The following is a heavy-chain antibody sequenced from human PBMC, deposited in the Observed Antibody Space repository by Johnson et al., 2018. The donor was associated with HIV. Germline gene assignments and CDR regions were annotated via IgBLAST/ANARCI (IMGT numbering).Heavy chain of an antibody. CDR3: ATDYNFWSGSNAFDI. CDR1: GFTFSDYP. J-gene: IGHJ3*02. V-gene: IGHV3-64*01. Sequence: VQLVESGGGLVQPGGSLRLSCAASGFTFSDYPMHWVRQAPGKGLEYVSRITNNGGSTYYVNSVKGRFTISRDNSKNTLYIQMDSLRAEDMAVYYCATDYNFWSGSNAFDIWGQGTMVTVSS. CDR2: ITNNGGST. D-gene: IGHD3-3*01.